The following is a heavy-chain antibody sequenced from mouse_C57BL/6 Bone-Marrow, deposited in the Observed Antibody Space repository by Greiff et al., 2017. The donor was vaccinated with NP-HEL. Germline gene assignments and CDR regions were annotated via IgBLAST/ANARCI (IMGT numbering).Heavy chain of an antibody. J-gene: IGHJ4*01. D-gene: IGHD5-1-1*01. CDR2: IHPNSGST. CDR1: GYTFTSYW. CDR3: AKYSYAMDY. V-gene: IGHV1-64*01. Sequence: QVQLQQPRAELVKPGDSVKLSCKASGYTFTSYWMHWVKQRPGQGLEWIGMIHPNSGSTNYNEKFKSKATLTVDKSSSTAYMQLSSLTSEDSAVYYCAKYSYAMDYWGQGTSVTVSS.